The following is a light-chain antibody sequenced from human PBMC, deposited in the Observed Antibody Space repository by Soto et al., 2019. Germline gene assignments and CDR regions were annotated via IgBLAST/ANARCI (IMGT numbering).Light chain of an antibody. J-gene: IGKJ5*01. CDR3: QQRSNWPIT. Sequence: ESVWAHFRGTLALAPGERGSLSCPASQSVTTNYLAWYQQKPGQAPRLLIYGTSRRATGIPARFSGSGSGPDFTLTICSLEPEDFEVYSSQQRSNWPITFGKGTRLEIK. CDR2: GTS. V-gene: IGKV3D-20*02. CDR1: QSVTTNY.